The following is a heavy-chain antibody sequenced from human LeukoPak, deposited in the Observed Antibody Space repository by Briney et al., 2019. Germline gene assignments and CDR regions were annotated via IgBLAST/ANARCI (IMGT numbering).Heavy chain of an antibody. V-gene: IGHV4-39*07. J-gene: IGHJ1*01. CDR2: IYYSGTT. CDR3: ASSRGVYAMRRLDLYFQH. CDR1: GGAITSSIYY. Sequence: SETLSLTCTVSGGAITSSIYYFSWVRQPPGKGLECIGYIYYSGTTYYSPSLKSRVTMSVDTSKNQFSLKLSSVTAADTAVYYCASSRGVYAMRRLDLYFQHWGQGTLVTVSS. D-gene: IGHD2-8*01.